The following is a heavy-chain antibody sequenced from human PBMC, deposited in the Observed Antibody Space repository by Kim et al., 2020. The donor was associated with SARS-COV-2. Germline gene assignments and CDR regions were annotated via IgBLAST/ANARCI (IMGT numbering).Heavy chain of an antibody. CDR3: AKVTTLIAPLYYY. J-gene: IGHJ4*01. D-gene: IGHD2-21*01. Sequence: GGSLRLSCAASGFTFSSYGLNWVRQAPGKGLEWVSCVRASGGDTYYAESVQGRFTISRDNSKNALNLEMNSLRAEDTALYYCAKVTTLIAPLYYYWGQGT. V-gene: IGHV3-23*01. CDR1: GFTFSSYG. CDR2: VRASGGDT.